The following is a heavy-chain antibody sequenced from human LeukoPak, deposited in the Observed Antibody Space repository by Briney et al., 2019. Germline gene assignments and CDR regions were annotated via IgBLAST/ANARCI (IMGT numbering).Heavy chain of an antibody. CDR3: AKPRRTYYDFWGGYYFDY. CDR2: ISYDGSNK. V-gene: IGHV3-30*18. Sequence: GGSLRLSCAASGFTFSSYGMHWVRQAPGKGLEWVAVISYDGSNKYYADSVKGRFTISRDNSKNTLYLQMNSLRAEDTAVYYCAKPRRTYYDFWGGYYFDYWGQGTLVTVSS. J-gene: IGHJ4*02. D-gene: IGHD3-3*01. CDR1: GFTFSSYG.